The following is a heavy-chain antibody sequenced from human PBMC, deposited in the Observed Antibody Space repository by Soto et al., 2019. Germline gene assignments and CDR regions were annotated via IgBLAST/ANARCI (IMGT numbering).Heavy chain of an antibody. D-gene: IGHD4-17*01. CDR2: IYSGGGT. V-gene: IGHV3-66*01. Sequence: EVRLVQSGGGLVQPGGSLRLSCAASLFIVSDNYMSWVRQAPGKGLEWVSLIYSGGGTDYAESVKGRFTISRDNSKNTLYFQMNSRKAVDTGIYYCATRMTTAPYWGQGSVVTVSS. J-gene: IGHJ4*02. CDR1: LFIVSDNY. CDR3: ATRMTTAPY.